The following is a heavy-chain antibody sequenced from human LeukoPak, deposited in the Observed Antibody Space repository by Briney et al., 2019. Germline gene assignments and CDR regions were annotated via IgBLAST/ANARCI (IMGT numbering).Heavy chain of an antibody. CDR2: IIPILGIA. CDR3: ARGAGVVPAAKSLGYYLYYYMDV. J-gene: IGHJ6*03. CDR1: GGTFSSYA. Sequence: SVKVSCKASGGTFSSYAISWVRQAPGQGLEWMGRIIPILGIANYAQKFQGRVTITADKSTSTAYMELSSLRSEDTAVYYCARGAGVVPAAKSLGYYLYYYMDVWGEGTTVTVSS. D-gene: IGHD2-2*01. V-gene: IGHV1-69*04.